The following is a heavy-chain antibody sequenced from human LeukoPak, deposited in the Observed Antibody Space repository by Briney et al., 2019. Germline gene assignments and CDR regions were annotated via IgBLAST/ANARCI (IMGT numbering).Heavy chain of an antibody. J-gene: IGHJ4*02. Sequence: PGGSLRLSCAASGFTFSIYAMSWVRQAPGKGPEWVSGISGSGGSTYYADSVKGRFTISRDNSKNTLFLQMNSLRAEDTAVYYCAKDFLTVTAGWDYWGQGTLVTVSS. D-gene: IGHD6-25*01. CDR1: GFTFSIYA. V-gene: IGHV3-23*01. CDR3: AKDFLTVTAGWDY. CDR2: ISGSGGST.